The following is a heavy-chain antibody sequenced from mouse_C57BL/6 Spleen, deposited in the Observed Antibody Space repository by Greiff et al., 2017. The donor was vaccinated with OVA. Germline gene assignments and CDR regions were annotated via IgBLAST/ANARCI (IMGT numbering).Heavy chain of an antibody. Sequence: VQLQQSGPELVKPGASVKISCKASGYAFSSSWMNWVKQRPGKGLEWIGRIYPGDGDTNYNGKFKGKATLTADKSSSTAYMQLSSLTSEDSAVYFCARENYYDYDAGDYWGQGTTLTVSS. D-gene: IGHD2-4*01. J-gene: IGHJ2*01. CDR2: IYPGDGDT. CDR1: GYAFSSSW. CDR3: ARENYYDYDAGDY. V-gene: IGHV1-82*01.